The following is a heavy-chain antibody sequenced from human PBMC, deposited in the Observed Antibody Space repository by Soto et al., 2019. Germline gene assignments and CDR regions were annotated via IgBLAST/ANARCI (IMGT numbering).Heavy chain of an antibody. D-gene: IGHD3-9*01. Sequence: QVQLVESGGGVVQPGGSLRLSCAASGFIFSGYAMHWVRQAPGKGLEWVAVISYDGNTQYYADSVKGRFTVSRDNSNNILYVEMNHLRDEDTAMYYCAKETNAYEINFWGQGTLVTVSP. V-gene: IGHV3-30-3*01. J-gene: IGHJ4*02. CDR2: ISYDGNTQ. CDR1: GFIFSGYA. CDR3: AKETNAYEINF.